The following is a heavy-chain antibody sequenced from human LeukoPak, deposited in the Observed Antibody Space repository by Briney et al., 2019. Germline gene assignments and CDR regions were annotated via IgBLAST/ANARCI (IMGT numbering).Heavy chain of an antibody. CDR2: INHSGST. Sequence: PSETLSLTCAVYGGSFSGYYWSWIGQPPGKGLELIGEINHSGSTNYNPSLKSRVTISVDTSKNQLSLRLSSVTAADTAVYYCATWRTAKTGFDYWGQGTLVTVSP. D-gene: IGHD1-1*01. CDR3: ATWRTAKTGFDY. CDR1: GGSFSGYY. V-gene: IGHV4-34*01. J-gene: IGHJ4*02.